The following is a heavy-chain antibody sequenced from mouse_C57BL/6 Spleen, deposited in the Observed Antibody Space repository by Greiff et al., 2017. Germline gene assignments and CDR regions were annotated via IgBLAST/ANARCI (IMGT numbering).Heavy chain of an antibody. CDR2: IRNKANGYTT. V-gene: IGHV7-3*01. CDR3: ARLAYDLYWYFDV. CDR1: GFTFTDYY. J-gene: IGHJ1*03. Sequence: EVQLVESGGGLVQPGGSLSLSCAASGFTFTDYYMSWVRQPPGKALEWLGFIRNKANGYTTEYSASVKGRFTISRDNSQSILYLQMNALRAEDSATYYCARLAYDLYWYFDVWGTGTTVTVSS. D-gene: IGHD2-3*01.